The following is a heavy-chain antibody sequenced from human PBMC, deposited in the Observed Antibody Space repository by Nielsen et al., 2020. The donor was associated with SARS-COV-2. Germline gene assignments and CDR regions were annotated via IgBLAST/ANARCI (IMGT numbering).Heavy chain of an antibody. V-gene: IGHV1-24*01. Sequence: ASVKVSCKVSGYTLTDLSIHWVRQAPGKGLEWMGGVDRQDGQTVYAQKFQGRVTMTSDTSTRTVHMELRSLKFEDTAVYYCAKSIAIDFWGPGTLVTVSS. D-gene: IGHD6-6*01. CDR1: GYTLTDLS. J-gene: IGHJ4*02. CDR3: AKSIAIDF. CDR2: VDRQDGQT.